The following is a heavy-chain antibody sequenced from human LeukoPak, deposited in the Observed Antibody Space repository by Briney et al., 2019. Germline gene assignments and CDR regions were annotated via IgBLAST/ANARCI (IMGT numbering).Heavy chain of an antibody. Sequence: ASVKVSCKASGYTFTSYYMHWVRQAPGQGLEWMGIINPSGGSTSYAQKFQGRVTMTRDTSTSTVYMELSSLRSEDTAVYYCARDRVSVQFLEWADYWGQGTLVTVPS. CDR3: ARDRVSVQFLEWADY. J-gene: IGHJ4*02. D-gene: IGHD3-3*01. V-gene: IGHV1-46*01. CDR1: GYTFTSYY. CDR2: INPSGGST.